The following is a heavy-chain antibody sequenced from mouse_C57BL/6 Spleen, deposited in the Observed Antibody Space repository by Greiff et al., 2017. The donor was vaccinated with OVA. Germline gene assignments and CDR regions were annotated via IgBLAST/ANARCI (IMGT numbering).Heavy chain of an antibody. J-gene: IGHJ2*01. Sequence: EVQLQQSGPELVKPGASVKISCKASGYTFTDYYMNWVKQSPGKSLEWIGDINPNNGGTSYNQKFKGKATLTVDKSSSTAYMRLRSLTSEDAAVYYCARTRSVFDYWGQGTTLTVSS. CDR2: INPNNGGT. CDR1: GYTFTDYY. V-gene: IGHV1-26*01. CDR3: ARTRSVFDY.